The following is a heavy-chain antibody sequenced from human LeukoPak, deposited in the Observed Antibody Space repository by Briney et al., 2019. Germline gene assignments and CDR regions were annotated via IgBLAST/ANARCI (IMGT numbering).Heavy chain of an antibody. Sequence: SETLSLTCTVSGGSISSYYWSWIRQPPGKGLEWIGYIYYSGSTNYNPSLKSRVTISVDTSKNQFSLKLSSVTAADTAVYYCARGHSTTVRWFDPWGQGTLVTVSS. V-gene: IGHV4-59*12. CDR1: GGSISSYY. CDR3: ARGHSTTVRWFDP. CDR2: IYYSGST. J-gene: IGHJ5*02. D-gene: IGHD4-17*01.